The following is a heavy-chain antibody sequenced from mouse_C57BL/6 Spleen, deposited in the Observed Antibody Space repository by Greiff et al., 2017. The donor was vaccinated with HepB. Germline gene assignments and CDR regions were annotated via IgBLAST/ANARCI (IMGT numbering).Heavy chain of an antibody. CDR2: LDPSDSYT. J-gene: IGHJ2*01. CDR3: AIRLGRGAFDY. D-gene: IGHD4-1*01. CDR1: GYTFTSYW. Sequence: VQLQQPGAELVKPGASVKLSCKASGYTFTSYWMQWVKQRPGQGLEWIGELDPSDSYTNYNQKFKGKATLTVDTSSSTAYMQLSSLTSEDSAVYYCAIRLGRGAFDYWGQGTTLTVSS. V-gene: IGHV1-50*01.